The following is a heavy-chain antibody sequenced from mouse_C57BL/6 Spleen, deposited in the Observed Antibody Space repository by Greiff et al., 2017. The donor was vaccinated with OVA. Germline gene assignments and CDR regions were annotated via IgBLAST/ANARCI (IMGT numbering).Heavy chain of an antibody. CDR3: ARSGYSYYAGPYYFDY. J-gene: IGHJ2*01. Sequence: QVQLKQSGAELVKPGASVKLSCKASGYTFTSYWMHWVKQRPGQGLEWIGMIHPNSGSTNYNEKFKSKATLTVDKSSSTAYMQLSSLTSEDSAVYYCARSGYSYYAGPYYFDYWGQGTTLTVSS. CDR1: GYTFTSYW. CDR2: IHPNSGST. D-gene: IGHD2-12*01. V-gene: IGHV1-64*01.